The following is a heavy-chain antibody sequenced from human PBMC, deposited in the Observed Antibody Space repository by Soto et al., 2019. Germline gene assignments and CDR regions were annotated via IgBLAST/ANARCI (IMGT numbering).Heavy chain of an antibody. CDR1: GDSITNSY. V-gene: IGHV4-59*08. D-gene: IGHD3-10*01. Sequence: QVQLQESGPGLVKPSETLSLTCTVSGDSITNSYWNWIRQPPGKGLEWIGYIHYSGSTKYNPSLKSRVPISVGTSKDQFSLKLSSVTAADTAVYYCARQNYDSGTSWAWGQGTLVTVSS. CDR2: IHYSGST. J-gene: IGHJ4*02. CDR3: ARQNYDSGTSWA.